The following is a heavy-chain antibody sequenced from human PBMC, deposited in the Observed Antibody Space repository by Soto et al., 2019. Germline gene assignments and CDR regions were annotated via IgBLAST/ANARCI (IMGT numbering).Heavy chain of an antibody. V-gene: IGHV1-3*01. J-gene: IGHJ3*02. CDR2: MNPLNGDT. CDR3: ARGNSGAFDI. Sequence: QVQLVQSGAEVKKPGASVKVSCKASGYTFTTYSMHWVRQAPGQRLEWMGWMNPLNGDTKYSQRFQGRLTIIRDTSASTAYMELSSLRSEATAIYYCARGNSGAFDIWGQGTMVTVSS. D-gene: IGHD6-19*01. CDR1: GYTFTTYS.